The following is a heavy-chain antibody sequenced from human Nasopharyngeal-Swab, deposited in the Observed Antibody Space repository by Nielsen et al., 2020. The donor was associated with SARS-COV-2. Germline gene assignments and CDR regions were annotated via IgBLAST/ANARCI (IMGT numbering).Heavy chain of an antibody. Sequence: GGSLSLSCAASGFTFSNAWMSWVRQAPGRGLEWVGRIKSKTDGGTTDYAAPVKGRFTISRDDSKNTLYLQMNSLKTEDTAVYYCTTDELRYFDKNYYYYGMDVWGQGTTVTVSS. J-gene: IGHJ6*02. D-gene: IGHD3-9*01. CDR1: GFTFSNAW. CDR3: TTDELRYFDKNYYYYGMDV. V-gene: IGHV3-15*01. CDR2: IKSKTDGGTT.